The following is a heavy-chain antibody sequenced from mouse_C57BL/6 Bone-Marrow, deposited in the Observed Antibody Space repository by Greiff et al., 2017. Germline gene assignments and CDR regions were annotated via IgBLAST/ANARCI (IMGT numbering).Heavy chain of an antibody. Sequence: QVTLKVCGPELVKPGASVKISCKASGYAFSSSWMNWVKQRPGKGLEWIGRIYPGDGDTNYNGKFKGKATLTADKSSSTAYMQLSSLTSEDSAVYFCASRLRFAYWGQGTLVTVSA. CDR3: ASRLRFAY. V-gene: IGHV1-82*01. CDR2: IYPGDGDT. CDR1: GYAFSSSW. J-gene: IGHJ3*01. D-gene: IGHD2-1*01.